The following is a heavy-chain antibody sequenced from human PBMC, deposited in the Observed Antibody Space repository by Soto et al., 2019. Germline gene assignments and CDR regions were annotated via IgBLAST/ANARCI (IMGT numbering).Heavy chain of an antibody. CDR2: INHSGST. Sequence: SETLSLTCAVYGGSFSGYYWSWIHQPPGKGLEWIGEINHSGSTNYNPSLKSRVTISVDTSKNQFSLKLSSVTAADTAVYYCARVRGYYYDSSGYRAPIDYWGQGTLVTVSS. CDR3: ARVRGYYYDSSGYRAPIDY. V-gene: IGHV4-34*01. CDR1: GGSFSGYY. D-gene: IGHD3-22*01. J-gene: IGHJ4*02.